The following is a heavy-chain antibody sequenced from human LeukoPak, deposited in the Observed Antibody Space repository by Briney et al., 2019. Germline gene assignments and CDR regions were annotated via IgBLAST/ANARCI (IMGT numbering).Heavy chain of an antibody. CDR2: ISSDGSTT. CDR1: GFTFSTFW. CDR3: NVRWGPSSDY. Sequence: GGSLRLSCAASGFTFSTFWMHWVRHTPRKGLVWVSRISSDGSTTHYADSVKGRFTISRDNAKNTLFLHMNSLRAEDTAVYYCNVRWGPSSDYWGQGTLVTVSS. J-gene: IGHJ4*02. D-gene: IGHD7-27*01. V-gene: IGHV3-74*01.